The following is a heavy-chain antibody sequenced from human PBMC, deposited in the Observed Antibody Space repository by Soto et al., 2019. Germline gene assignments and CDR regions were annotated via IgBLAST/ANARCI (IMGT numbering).Heavy chain of an antibody. Sequence: QVHLQQWGAGLLKPSETLSLTCAVYGESFIGYYWPWIRQPPGKGLEWIGEINHRGSTNYNPSLKSRVSISIDTSKNQFSLKLTSVTAADTSVYYCARTDIVTTNWFEPWGQGTLVTVSS. D-gene: IGHD5-12*01. J-gene: IGHJ5*02. V-gene: IGHV4-34*02. CDR1: GESFIGYY. CDR2: INHRGST. CDR3: ARTDIVTTNWFEP.